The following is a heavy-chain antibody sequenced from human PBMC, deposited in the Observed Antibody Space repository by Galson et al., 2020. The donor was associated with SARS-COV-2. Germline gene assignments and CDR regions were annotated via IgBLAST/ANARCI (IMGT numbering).Heavy chain of an antibody. CDR2: ISTTAGPI. J-gene: IGHJ4*02. Sequence: GKSLKISCAASGFTFSSYGIHWVRQAPGKGLEWVSSISTTAGPIEYADSVKGRFSISRDNAKNSLDLQMNSLTAEDTAVYYCATAGVWGTHRRAGYYFEYWGLGILVTVSS. CDR1: GFTFSSYG. CDR3: ATAGVWGTHRRAGYYFEY. V-gene: IGHV3-21*01. D-gene: IGHD3-16*02.